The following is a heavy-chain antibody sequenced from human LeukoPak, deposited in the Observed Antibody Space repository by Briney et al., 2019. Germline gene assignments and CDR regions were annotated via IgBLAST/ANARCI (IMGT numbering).Heavy chain of an antibody. V-gene: IGHV1-2*02. D-gene: IGHD3-9*01. CDR3: AKKEGYFDWRNYYYGMDV. J-gene: IGHJ6*02. CDR1: GYTFTGYY. Sequence: ASVKASCKASGYTFTGYYMHWVRQAPGQGLEWMGWINPNSGGTNYAQKFQGRVTMTRDTSISTAYMELSRLRSDDTAVYYCAKKEGYFDWRNYYYGMDVWGQGTTVTVSS. CDR2: INPNSGGT.